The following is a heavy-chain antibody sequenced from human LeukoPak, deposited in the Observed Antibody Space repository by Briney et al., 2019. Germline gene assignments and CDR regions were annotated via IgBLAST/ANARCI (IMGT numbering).Heavy chain of an antibody. V-gene: IGHV4-39*01. Sequence: SETLSLTCTVSGGSISSSSYYWGWIRQPPGKGVEWIGSIYYSGSTYYNPSLKSRVTISVDTSKNQFSLKLSSVTAADTAVYYCARQYCSGGSCYSEYDFDYWGQGTLVTVSS. J-gene: IGHJ4*02. CDR2: IYYSGST. CDR3: ARQYCSGGSCYSEYDFDY. CDR1: GGSISSSSYY. D-gene: IGHD2-15*01.